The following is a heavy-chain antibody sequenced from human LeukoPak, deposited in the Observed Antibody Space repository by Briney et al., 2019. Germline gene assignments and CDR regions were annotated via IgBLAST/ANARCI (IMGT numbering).Heavy chain of an antibody. J-gene: IGHJ4*02. CDR1: GGSISSSSYY. V-gene: IGHV4-39*01. D-gene: IGHD4-11*01. CDR3: ARLRYSNYLDY. Sequence: SETLSLTCTVSGGSISSSSYYWGWIRQPPGKGLEWIGSIYYSGSTYYNPSLKSRVTISVDTSKNQFSLKPSSVTAADTAVYYCARLRYSNYLDYWGQGTLVTVSS. CDR2: IYYSGST.